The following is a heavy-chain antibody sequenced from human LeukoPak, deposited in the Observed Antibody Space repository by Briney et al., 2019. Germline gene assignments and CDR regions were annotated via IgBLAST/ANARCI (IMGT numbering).Heavy chain of an antibody. V-gene: IGHV4-59*08. Sequence: SETLSLTCTVSGGSISSYYWSWIRQPPGKGLELRWYIYYSGNTNYNPSLKSRVTISIDTSKNQFSLKQTSVTAADTAVYYCARQSREGYNIFDYWGQGTLVSVSS. CDR3: ARQSREGYNIFDY. CDR2: IYYSGNT. D-gene: IGHD5-24*01. CDR1: GGSISSYY. J-gene: IGHJ4*02.